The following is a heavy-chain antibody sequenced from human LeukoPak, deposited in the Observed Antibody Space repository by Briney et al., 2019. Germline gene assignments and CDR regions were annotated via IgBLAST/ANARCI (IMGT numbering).Heavy chain of an antibody. CDR1: GFTFSSSA. J-gene: IGHJ4*02. D-gene: IGHD6-13*01. CDR2: ISYDESNK. CDR3: AKDRGGSSWFQPIDIDY. V-gene: IGHV3-30*18. Sequence: GRSLRLSCAASGFTFSSSAMHWVRQAPGKGLEWVAVISYDESNKYYADSVKGRFTISRDNSKNTLYLQMNSLRAEDTAVYYCAKDRGGSSWFQPIDIDYWGQGTLVTVSS.